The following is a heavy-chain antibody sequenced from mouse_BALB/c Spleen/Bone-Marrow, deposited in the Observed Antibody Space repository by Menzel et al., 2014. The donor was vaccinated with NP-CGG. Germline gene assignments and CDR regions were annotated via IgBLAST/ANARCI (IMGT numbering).Heavy chain of an antibody. D-gene: IGHD2-3*01. CDR1: DYAFSTSW. Sequence: SGPDLVKPGASVKISCKASDYAFSTSWMNWVKQRPGQGLEWIGRIYPGDGDTYYNGKFKGKATLTADKSSSTAYMQLSSLTSVDSAVYFCARSDGYRAMDYWGQGTSVTVSS. J-gene: IGHJ4*01. CDR2: IYPGDGDT. V-gene: IGHV1-82*01. CDR3: ARSDGYRAMDY.